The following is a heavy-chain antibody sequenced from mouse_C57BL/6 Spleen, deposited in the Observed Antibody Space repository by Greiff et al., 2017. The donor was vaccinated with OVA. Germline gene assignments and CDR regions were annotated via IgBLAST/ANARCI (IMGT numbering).Heavy chain of an antibody. CDR3: ARSNYSRAWFAY. CDR2: IDPSDSYT. Sequence: VKLQQPGAELVRPGTSVKLSCKASGYTFTSYWIHWVKQRPGQGLEWIGVIDPSDSYTNYNQKFKGKATLTVDTSSSTAYMQLSSLTSEDSAVYYCARSNYSRAWFAYWGQGTLVTVSA. J-gene: IGHJ3*01. D-gene: IGHD2-12*01. CDR1: GYTFTSYW. V-gene: IGHV1-59*01.